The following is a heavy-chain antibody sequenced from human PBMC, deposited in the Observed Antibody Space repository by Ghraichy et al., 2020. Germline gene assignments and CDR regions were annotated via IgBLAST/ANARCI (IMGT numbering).Heavy chain of an antibody. CDR3: ARGGQWLPVVFDY. J-gene: IGHJ4*02. CDR1: GFTFSSYW. D-gene: IGHD6-19*01. Sequence: LSLTCAASGFTFSSYWMSWVRQAPGKGLEWVANIKQDGSEKYYVDSVKGRFTISRDNAKNSLYLQMNSLRAEDTAVYYCARGGQWLPVVFDYWGQGTLVTVSS. CDR2: IKQDGSEK. V-gene: IGHV3-7*03.